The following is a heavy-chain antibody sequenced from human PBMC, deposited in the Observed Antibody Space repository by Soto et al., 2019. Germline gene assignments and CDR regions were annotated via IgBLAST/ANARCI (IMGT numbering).Heavy chain of an antibody. D-gene: IGHD2-15*01. Sequence: LSLSCAASGFSFSYAWMSWVRQAPGKGLEWVGRVKSKIDGGTTDYAAPVKGRFTISRDDSKTTVSLQMNSLKTEDTAVYYCTTDCSGGSCYTGANYSYYGMDGWGPGSTVTVSS. CDR2: VKSKIDGGTT. CDR3: TTDCSGGSCYTGANYSYYGMDG. J-gene: IGHJ6*02. V-gene: IGHV3-15*01. CDR1: GFSFSYAW.